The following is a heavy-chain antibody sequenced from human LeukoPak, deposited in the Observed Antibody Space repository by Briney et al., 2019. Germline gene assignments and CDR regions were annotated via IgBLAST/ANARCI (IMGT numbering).Heavy chain of an antibody. CDR1: GFTFSAYW. CDR2: INTGGNDI. CDR3: ARSLVVGGTRPNDY. D-gene: IGHD2-15*01. Sequence: GGSLRLSCAASGFTFSAYWMHWVRQAPGKGLVWLSRINTGGNDITYADSVKGRFTISRDNAKNTLYLQMNSLTVEDTTVYFCARSLVVGGTRPNDYWGQGTLVTVSS. V-gene: IGHV3-74*01. J-gene: IGHJ4*02.